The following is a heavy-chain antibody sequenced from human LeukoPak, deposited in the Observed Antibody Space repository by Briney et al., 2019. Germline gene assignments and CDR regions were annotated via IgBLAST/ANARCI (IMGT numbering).Heavy chain of an antibody. V-gene: IGHV3-23*01. D-gene: IGHD3-9*01. CDR1: GFTFSGYA. CDR2: ISGSGGST. J-gene: IGHJ4*02. Sequence: GSLRLSCAASGFTFSGYAMTWVRQAPGKGLEWVSAISGSGGSTYYADSVKGRFTISRDNSKNTLYLQMNSLRAEDTAVYYCAREGDSYDILTGYYRGYFDYWGQGTLVTVSS. CDR3: AREGDSYDILTGYYRGYFDY.